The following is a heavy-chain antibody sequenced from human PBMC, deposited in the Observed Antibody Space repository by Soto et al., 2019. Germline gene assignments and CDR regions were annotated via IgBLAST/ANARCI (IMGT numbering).Heavy chain of an antibody. CDR2: ISGDGLST. CDR3: ARRPDAFDI. V-gene: IGHV3-23*01. CDR1: GSTFTDFT. J-gene: IGHJ3*02. Sequence: GGSLRLSCAGSGSTFTDFTMTWVRQAPGKGLEWVSAISGDGLSTYYAGPVKGRFTISRDNSKTTLYLQMNSLRAEDTAVYYCARRPDAFDIWGRGTMVTVSS.